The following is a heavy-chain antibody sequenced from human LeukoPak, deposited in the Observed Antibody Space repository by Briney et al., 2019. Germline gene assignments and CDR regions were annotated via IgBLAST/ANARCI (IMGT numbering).Heavy chain of an antibody. CDR3: AKVGRVRGVTPDY. V-gene: IGHV3-21*04. J-gene: IGHJ4*02. CDR2: ISSSGSYI. CDR1: GFTFSSYS. Sequence: PGGSLRLSCAASGFTFSSYSINWVRQAPGKGLEWVSSISSSGSYIYYADSVKGRFTISRDNAKNSLNLQMNSLRAEDTAVYYCAKVGRVRGVTPDYWGQGTLVTVSS. D-gene: IGHD3-10*01.